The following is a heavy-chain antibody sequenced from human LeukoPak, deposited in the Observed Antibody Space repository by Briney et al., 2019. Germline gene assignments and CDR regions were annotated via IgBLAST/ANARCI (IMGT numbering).Heavy chain of an antibody. CDR1: GYTFTGYY. V-gene: IGHV1-2*06. CDR2: INPNSGGT. CDR3: AREPRGYYGSGSYYNVYFGFDY. D-gene: IGHD3-10*01. J-gene: IGHJ4*02. Sequence: ASVKVSCKASGYTFTGYYMHWVRQAPGQGLEWMGRINPNSGGTNYAQKFQGRVTMTRDTSISTAYMELSRLRSDDTAVYYCAREPRGYYGSGSYYNVYFGFDYWGQGTLVTVSS.